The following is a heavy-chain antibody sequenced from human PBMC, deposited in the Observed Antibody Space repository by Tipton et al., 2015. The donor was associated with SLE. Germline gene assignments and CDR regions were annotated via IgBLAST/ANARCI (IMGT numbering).Heavy chain of an antibody. Sequence: QSGAEVKKPGASVKVSCKASGYTFTSYDINWVRQATGQGLEWMGWMNPNSGNTGYAQKFQGRVTMTRNTSISTAYMELSSLRSEGTVVYYCARGGSFDGFYVYWGQGTLVTVSS. CDR3: ARGGSFDGFYVY. J-gene: IGHJ4*02. D-gene: IGHD3-10*01. V-gene: IGHV1-8*01. CDR2: MNPNSGNT. CDR1: GYTFTSYD.